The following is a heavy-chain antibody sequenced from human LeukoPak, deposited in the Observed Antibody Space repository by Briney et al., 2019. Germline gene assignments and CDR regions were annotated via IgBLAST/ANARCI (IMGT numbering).Heavy chain of an antibody. J-gene: IGHJ6*02. D-gene: IGHD3/OR15-3a*01. CDR1: GYTFTGYY. CDR2: INPNSGGT. V-gene: IGHV1-2*02. CDR3: AAPFRTEDYYHGMDV. Sequence: ASVKVSCKASGYTFTGYYMYWVRQAPGQGLEWMGWINPNSGGTKYAQKFQGRVTMTRDTSISTAYMELSSLISDDTAVYCCAAPFRTEDYYHGMDVWGQGTTVTVSS.